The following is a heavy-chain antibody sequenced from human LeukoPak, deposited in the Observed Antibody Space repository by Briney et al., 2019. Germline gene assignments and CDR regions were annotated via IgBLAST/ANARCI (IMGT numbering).Heavy chain of an antibody. D-gene: IGHD3-3*01. Sequence: SETLSLTCTVSGGSISSYYWSWIRQPPGKGLEWIGYIYYSGSTNYNPSLKSRDTISVDTSKNQFSLKLSSVTAADTAVYYCARVGYYDFWSGSVGYYFDYWGQGTLVTVSS. CDR3: ARVGYYDFWSGSVGYYFDY. J-gene: IGHJ4*02. CDR1: GGSISSYY. V-gene: IGHV4-59*01. CDR2: IYYSGST.